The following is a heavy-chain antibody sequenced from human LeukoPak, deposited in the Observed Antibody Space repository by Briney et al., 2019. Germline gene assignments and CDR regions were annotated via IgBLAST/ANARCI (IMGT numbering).Heavy chain of an antibody. D-gene: IGHD6-6*01. V-gene: IGHV1-18*01. J-gene: IGHJ6*02. Sequence: ASVKVSCMASGYTFTSYGISWVRQAPGQGLEWMGWISAYNGNTNYAQKLQGRVTMTTDTSTSTAYMELRSLRSDDTAVYYCARDYPYSSSSLSYYYYGMDVWGQGTTVTVSS. CDR3: ARDYPYSSSSLSYYYYGMDV. CDR2: ISAYNGNT. CDR1: GYTFTSYG.